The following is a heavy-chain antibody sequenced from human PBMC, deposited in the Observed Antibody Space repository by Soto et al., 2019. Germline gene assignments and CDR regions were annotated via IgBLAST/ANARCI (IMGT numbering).Heavy chain of an antibody. CDR2: IWYDGSNK. V-gene: IGHV3-33*01. D-gene: IGHD3-22*01. J-gene: IGHJ4*02. CDR1: GFTFSSYG. CDR3: ARGTYYYDSSGPLGGPDS. Sequence: VQLVESGGGVVQPGRSLRLSCAASGFTFSSYGMHWVRQAPGKGLEWVAVIWYDGSNKYYADSVKGRFTISRDNSKNTLYLQMNSLRAEDTAVYYCARGTYYYDSSGPLGGPDSWGQGTLVTVSS.